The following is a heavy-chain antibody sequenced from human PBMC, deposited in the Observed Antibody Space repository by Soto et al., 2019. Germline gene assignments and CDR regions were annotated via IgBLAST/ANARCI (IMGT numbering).Heavy chain of an antibody. Sequence: QLQLQESGPGLVKPSETLSLTCTVSGGAISSSSYYWGWIRQPPGKGREWIGSIYYSGGTYNHQSLRSQVTISVNRAKNQFSLKLSPGAPEDTSLYDCVCPPDWGGYWGQGNLVTVSS. CDR1: GGAISSSSYY. CDR2: IYYSGGT. CDR3: VCPPDWGGY. D-gene: IGHD7-27*01. V-gene: IGHV4-39*01. J-gene: IGHJ4*02.